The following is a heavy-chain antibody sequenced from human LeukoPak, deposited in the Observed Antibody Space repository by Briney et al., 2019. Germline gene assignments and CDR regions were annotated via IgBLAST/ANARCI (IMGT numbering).Heavy chain of an antibody. Sequence: GGSLRLSCAASGFTFDDYAMHWVRQAPGKGLEWVSGISWNSGSIGYADSVKGRFTISRDNAKNSLYLQMNSLRAEDTAVYYCARGGVLRYFDWLFPSPYYFDYWGQGTLVTVSS. CDR1: GFTFDDYA. CDR3: ARGGVLRYFDWLFPSPYYFDY. V-gene: IGHV3-9*01. J-gene: IGHJ4*02. CDR2: ISWNSGSI. D-gene: IGHD3-9*01.